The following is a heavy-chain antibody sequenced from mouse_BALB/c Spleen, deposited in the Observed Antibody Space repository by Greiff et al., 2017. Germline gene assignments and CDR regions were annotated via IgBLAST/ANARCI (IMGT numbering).Heavy chain of an antibody. CDR2: IDPENGDT. D-gene: IGHD2-4*01. CDR3: NKGDYPYAMDY. CDR1: GFNIKDYY. V-gene: IGHV14-4*02. Sequence: VQLKQSGAELVRSGASVKLSCTASGFNIKDYYMHWVKQRPEQGLEWIGWIDPENGDTEYAPKFQGKATMTADTSSNTAYLQLSSLTSEDTAVYYCNKGDYPYAMDYWGQGTSVTVSS. J-gene: IGHJ4*01.